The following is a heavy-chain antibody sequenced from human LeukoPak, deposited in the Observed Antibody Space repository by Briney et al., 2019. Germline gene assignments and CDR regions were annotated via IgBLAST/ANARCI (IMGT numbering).Heavy chain of an antibody. J-gene: IGHJ5*02. CDR2: INHSGST. CDR1: GGSFSGYY. D-gene: IGHD2-21*02. Sequence: SETLSLTCAVYGGSFSGYYWSWIRQPPGKGPEWIGEINHSGSTNYNPSLKSRVTISVDTSKNQFSLKLSSVTAADTAVYYCARGYRGVVVTANYNWFDPWGQGTLVTVSS. CDR3: ARGYRGVVVTANYNWFDP. V-gene: IGHV4-34*01.